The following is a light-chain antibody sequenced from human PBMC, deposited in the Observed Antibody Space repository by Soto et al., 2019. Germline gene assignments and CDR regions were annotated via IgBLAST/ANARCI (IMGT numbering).Light chain of an antibody. V-gene: IGKV3-15*01. CDR2: AAS. CDR1: QGISSL. J-gene: IGKJ5*01. Sequence: EIVLTQSPATLSVSPGERATLFCRASQGISSLLACYQQKPGQAPRLLIYAASTRAAGSAARFSGSGSGTAFKLTISRWQSEDCAIYYCQQYYDWPITFSQGTRLDIK. CDR3: QQYYDWPIT.